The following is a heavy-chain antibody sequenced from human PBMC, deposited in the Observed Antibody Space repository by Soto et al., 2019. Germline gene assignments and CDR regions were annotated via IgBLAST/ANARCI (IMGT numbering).Heavy chain of an antibody. CDR1: GFTSSSYV. CDR2: ISFDGSKK. V-gene: IGHV3-30-3*01. Sequence: QVQLVESGGGVVQPGRSLRLSCEGSGFTSSSYVMHWVRQAPGKGLEWVALISFDGSKKNYADSVKGRFTISRDNSKNMMYLQMNILRTEDTAVYYCARGVFYYYGSSGYSPDYWGQGTLVTVSS. D-gene: IGHD3-22*01. J-gene: IGHJ4*02. CDR3: ARGVFYYYGSSGYSPDY.